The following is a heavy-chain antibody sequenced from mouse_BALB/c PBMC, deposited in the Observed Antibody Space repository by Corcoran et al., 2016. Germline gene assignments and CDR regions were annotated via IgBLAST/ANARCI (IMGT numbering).Heavy chain of an antibody. CDR2: IDPANGNT. CDR1: GFNIKDTY. J-gene: IGHJ3*01. Sequence: EVQLQQSGAELVKPGASVKLSCTVSGFNIKDTYMHWVKQRPEQGLEWIGRIDPANGNTKYDPKFQGKATITADTSSNTAYLQLSSRTSEDTAVYYCAREGYGNYGAYWGQGTVVTVSA. D-gene: IGHD2-1*01. V-gene: IGHV14-3*02. CDR3: AREGYGNYGAY.